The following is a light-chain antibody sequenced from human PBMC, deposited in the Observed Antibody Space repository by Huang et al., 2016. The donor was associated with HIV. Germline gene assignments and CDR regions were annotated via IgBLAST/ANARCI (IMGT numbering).Light chain of an antibody. CDR3: QQYGSSPLT. V-gene: IGKV3-20*01. CDR1: KSVSRRY. Sequence: EIVLTQSPGTLSLAPGERATLPCRARKSVSRRYLAWYQQKPGQAPRLLSDGSSSRATGIPERFSGSGSGTDFTLTISRLEPEDFAVYYCQQYGSSPLTFGGGTKVEIK. CDR2: GSS. J-gene: IGKJ4*01.